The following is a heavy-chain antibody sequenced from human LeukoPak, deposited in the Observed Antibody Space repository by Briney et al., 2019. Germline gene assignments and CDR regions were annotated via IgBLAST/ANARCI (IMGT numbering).Heavy chain of an antibody. CDR1: GFTFDDYA. CDR3: AKDIPPGYFDY. CDR2: ISWNSGSI. J-gene: IGHJ4*02. V-gene: IGHV3-9*01. D-gene: IGHD3-10*01. Sequence: GGSLRLSCAASGFTFDDYAMHWVRQAPGKGLEWVSGISWNSGSIGYADSVKGRFTISRDNAKNSLYLQMNSLRAEDTALYYCAKDIPPGYFDYWGQGTLVTVPS.